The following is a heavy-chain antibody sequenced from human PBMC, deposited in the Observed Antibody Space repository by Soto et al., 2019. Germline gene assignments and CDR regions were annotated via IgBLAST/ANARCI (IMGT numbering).Heavy chain of an antibody. V-gene: IGHV3-15*07. CDR1: GFSFTVAW. J-gene: IGHJ4*02. CDR3: TTIRYSSGWYSGGPFDY. CDR2: IKSEADGGTA. D-gene: IGHD6-19*01. Sequence: GGSLRLSCAASGFSFTVAWMNWVRQAPGKGLEWVGRIKSEADGGTADYAAPVEGRLTISRDESRNTLYLQMNSLKTEDTAVYYCTTIRYSSGWYSGGPFDYWGQGTLVTVSS.